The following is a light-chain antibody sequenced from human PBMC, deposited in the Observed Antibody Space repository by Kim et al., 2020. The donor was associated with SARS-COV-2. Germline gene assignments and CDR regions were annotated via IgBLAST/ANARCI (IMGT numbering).Light chain of an antibody. CDR1: QNITKF. J-gene: IGKJ2*01. V-gene: IGKV1-39*01. CDR3: QQSYTSPYT. Sequence: DIQMTQSPSSLSASVGDRVTITCRASQNITKFFNWYQHKPGRAPSLLIYAASTLQSGVPSRFTGSGSGTDFTLTITSLQPDDFATYYCQQSYTSPYTFGQGTKLEIK. CDR2: AAS.